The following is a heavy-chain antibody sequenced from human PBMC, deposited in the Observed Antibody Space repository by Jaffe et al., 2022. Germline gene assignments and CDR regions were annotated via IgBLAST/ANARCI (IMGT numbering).Heavy chain of an antibody. V-gene: IGHV3-48*03. D-gene: IGHD3-22*01. CDR3: ARVSRYYDVDY. Sequence: EVQLVESGGGLVQPGGSLRLSCAASGFTFSSYEMNWVRQAPGKGLEWVSYISSSGSTIYYADSVKGRFTISRDNAKNSLYLQMNSLRAEDTAVYYCARVSRYYDVDYWGQGTLVTVSS. J-gene: IGHJ4*02. CDR1: GFTFSSYE. CDR2: ISSSGSTI.